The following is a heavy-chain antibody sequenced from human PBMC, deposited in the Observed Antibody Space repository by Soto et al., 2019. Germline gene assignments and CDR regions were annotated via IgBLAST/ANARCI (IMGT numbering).Heavy chain of an antibody. CDR2: LSYDGTNK. J-gene: IGHJ6*02. CDR3: AKDGGGYNYGYVMIGQYYYGMDV. Sequence: PGGSLRLSCAASGFTFSTYAMHWVRQAPGKGLEWVAVLSYDGTNKYYADSVRGRFTISRGNSKNTLFLQMNSLRAEDTAVYYCAKDGGGYNYGYVMIGQYYYGMDVWGQGTTVTVSS. V-gene: IGHV3-30-3*01. CDR1: GFTFSTYA. D-gene: IGHD5-18*01.